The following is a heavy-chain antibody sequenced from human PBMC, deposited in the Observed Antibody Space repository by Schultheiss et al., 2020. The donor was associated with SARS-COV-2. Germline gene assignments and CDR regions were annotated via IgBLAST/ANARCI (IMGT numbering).Heavy chain of an antibody. CDR1: GGSISSSSYY. D-gene: IGHD5-24*01. V-gene: IGHV4-61*05. CDR2: IYYSGST. CDR3: ARVRDGYNYGDFDY. Sequence: SETLSLTCTVSGGSISSSSYYWGWICQPPGKGLEWIGYIYYSGSTNYNPSLKSRVTISVDTSKNQFSLKVSSVTAADTAVYYCARVRDGYNYGDFDYWGQGTLVTVSS. J-gene: IGHJ4*02.